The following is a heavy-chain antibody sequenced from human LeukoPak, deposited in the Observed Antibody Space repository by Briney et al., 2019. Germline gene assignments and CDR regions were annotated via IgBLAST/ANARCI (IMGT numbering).Heavy chain of an antibody. Sequence: PGRSLRLSCAASGFTFSSYGMHWVRQAPGKGLEWVAVMSYDGSNKYYADSVKGRFTISRDNSKNTLYLQKHSLRGEDTVVYYYAKGNSSWVPAAILCYWGQGTLVTVSS. J-gene: IGHJ4*02. CDR3: AKGNSSWVPAAILCY. V-gene: IGHV3-30*18. CDR1: GFTFSSYG. D-gene: IGHD2-2*02. CDR2: MSYDGSNK.